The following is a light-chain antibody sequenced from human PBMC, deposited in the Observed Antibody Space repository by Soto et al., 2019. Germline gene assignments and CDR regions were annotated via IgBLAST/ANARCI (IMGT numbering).Light chain of an antibody. CDR3: CSYAGSSTSVI. CDR2: EGS. Sequence: QSALTQPASVSGSPGQSITISCTGTSSDVGSYNLVSWYQQHPGKAPKLMICEGSKRPSGVSNRFSGSKSGNTASLTISGLQAEDEDEYYCCSYAGSSTSVIFGGGTKLTAL. V-gene: IGLV2-23*01. CDR1: SSDVGSYNL. J-gene: IGLJ2*01.